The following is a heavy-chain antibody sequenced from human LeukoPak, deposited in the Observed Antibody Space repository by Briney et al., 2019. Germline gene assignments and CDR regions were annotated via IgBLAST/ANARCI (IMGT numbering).Heavy chain of an antibody. Sequence: SETLSLTCAVYGGSFSGYYWSWIRQPPGKGLEWIGEINHSGSTNYNPSLKSRVTISVDTSKNQFSLKLSSVTAADTAVYYCARGISMYFDLWGRGTLVTVSS. CDR3: ARGISMYFDL. J-gene: IGHJ2*01. CDR2: INHSGST. V-gene: IGHV4-34*01. CDR1: GGSFSGYY.